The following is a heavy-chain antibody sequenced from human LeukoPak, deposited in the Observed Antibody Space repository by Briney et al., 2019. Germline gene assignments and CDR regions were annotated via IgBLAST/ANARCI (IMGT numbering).Heavy chain of an antibody. Sequence: GGSLRLSCAASGFTFSNSGMNWVRQAPGKGLEWVTFIRYDGSNKYYADSVKGRFTISRDNSKNTLYLQINSLRAEDTAVYYCAKGERQLGSAWFDYWGQGTLVTVSS. D-gene: IGHD6-6*01. CDR1: GFTFSNSG. CDR2: IRYDGSNK. J-gene: IGHJ4*02. CDR3: AKGERQLGSAWFDY. V-gene: IGHV3-30*02.